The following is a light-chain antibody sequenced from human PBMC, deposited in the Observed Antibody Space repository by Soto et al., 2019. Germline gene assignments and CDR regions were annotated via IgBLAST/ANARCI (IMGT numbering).Light chain of an antibody. J-gene: IGKJ3*01. V-gene: IGKV3-20*01. CDR1: QTISSAY. Sequence: EVVLTQSPGTLSLSPGERATLSCRTSQTISSAYLAWYQHKPGQPPRLLLSGTSTRAAGIPDRFSGSGSGTDFTLSISRLEPEDFVVYYCQHYGTSPPFTFGPGTKVDVK. CDR2: GTS. CDR3: QHYGTSPPFT.